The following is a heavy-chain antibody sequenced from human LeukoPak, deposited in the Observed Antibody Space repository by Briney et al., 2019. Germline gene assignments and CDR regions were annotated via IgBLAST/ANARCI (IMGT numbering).Heavy chain of an antibody. V-gene: IGHV1-18*01. CDR2: ISAYNGNT. J-gene: IGHJ4*02. D-gene: IGHD3-10*01. CDR3: ARDNVLLWFGELLFSDYFDY. CDR1: GYTFTSYG. Sequence: GASVKVSCKASGYTFTSYGISWVRQAPGQGLEWMGWISAYNGNTNYAQKLQGRVTMTTDTSTSTAYMELRSLRSDDTAVYYCARDNVLLWFGELLFSDYFDYWGQGTLVTVSS.